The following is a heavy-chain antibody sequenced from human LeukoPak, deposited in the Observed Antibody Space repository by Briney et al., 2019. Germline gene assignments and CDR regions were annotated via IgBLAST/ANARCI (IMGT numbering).Heavy chain of an antibody. D-gene: IGHD6-13*01. J-gene: IGHJ4*02. CDR3: ARSPGYYFDY. CDR1: GGSFSGYY. V-gene: IGHV4-34*01. Sequence: SETLSLTCAVYGGSFSGYYWSWIRQPPGKGLEWIGEINHSGSTNYNPSLKSRVTISVDRSKNQCSLKVNSVTAADTAVYYCARSPGYYFDYWGQGTLVTVSS. CDR2: INHSGST.